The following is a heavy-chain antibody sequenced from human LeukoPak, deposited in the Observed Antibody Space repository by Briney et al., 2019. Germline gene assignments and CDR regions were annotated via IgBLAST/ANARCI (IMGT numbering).Heavy chain of an antibody. V-gene: IGHV5-51*01. CDR3: ARTDFWSDRNFDY. CDR1: GYSFTTYW. Sequence: GESLKISCKGSGYSFTTYWIGWVRQMPGKGLEWMGIIYTGDSDPRYSPSFQGQVTISVDKSISTAYLQWGSLKASDTAMYYCARTDFWSDRNFDYWGQGTLVTVSS. D-gene: IGHD3-3*01. J-gene: IGHJ4*02. CDR2: IYTGDSDP.